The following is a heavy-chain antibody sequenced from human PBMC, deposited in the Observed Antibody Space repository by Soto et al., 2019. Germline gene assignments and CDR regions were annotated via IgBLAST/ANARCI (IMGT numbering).Heavy chain of an antibody. J-gene: IGHJ6*03. CDR1: GYTFTSYD. Sequence: ASVKVSCKASGYTFTSYDINWVRQATGQGLEWMGWMNPNSGNTGYAQKFQGRVTMTRNTSISTAYMELSSLRSEDTAVYYCARVCGDPFYYYYYMDVWGKGTTVTVSS. D-gene: IGHD4-17*01. CDR3: ARVCGDPFYYYYYMDV. CDR2: MNPNSGNT. V-gene: IGHV1-8*01.